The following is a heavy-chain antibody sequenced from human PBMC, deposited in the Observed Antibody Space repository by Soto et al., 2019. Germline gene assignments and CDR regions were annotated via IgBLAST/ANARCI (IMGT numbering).Heavy chain of an antibody. V-gene: IGHV3-30-3*01. CDR3: ARDRGGIATRLRKYGMDV. CDR2: ISYDGSNK. J-gene: IGHJ6*02. CDR1: GFTFSSNA. D-gene: IGHD6-6*01. Sequence: QVQLVESGGGVVQPGRSLRLSCAASGFTFSSNAMHWVRQAPGKGLEWVAVISYDGSNKYYADSVKGRFTISRDNSKNTPYLQMNSLRAEDTAVYYCARDRGGIATRLRKYGMDVWGQGTTVTVSS.